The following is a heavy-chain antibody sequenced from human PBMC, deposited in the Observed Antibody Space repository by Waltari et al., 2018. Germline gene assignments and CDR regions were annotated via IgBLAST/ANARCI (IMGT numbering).Heavy chain of an antibody. J-gene: IGHJ6*03. CDR3: ARDVGYSEFLYYMDV. D-gene: IGHD5-12*01. CDR2: IFGRGAT. Sequence: QVHLQESGPGLVEPSQTLSLTCNVSSGIFMSGDFHWTWIRQPPGRGLEWIGYIFGRGATYIIPSLESRAAISLGRSGTGFSLRLRSVTAADTAIYYCARDVGYSEFLYYMDVWGEGTMVTVSS. V-gene: IGHV4-30-4*08. CDR1: SGIFMSGDFH.